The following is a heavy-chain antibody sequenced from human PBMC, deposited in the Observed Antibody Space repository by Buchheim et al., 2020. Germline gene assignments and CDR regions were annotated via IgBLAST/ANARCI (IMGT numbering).Heavy chain of an antibody. CDR3: ARAGGSSWFYHKTYFDY. D-gene: IGHD6-13*01. J-gene: IGHJ4*02. Sequence: QVQLQQWGAGLLKPSETLSLTCAVYGGSFSGYYWSWIRQPPGKGLEWIGEINHSGSTNYNPSLKSRVTISVDTSKNQFSLKLSSVTAADTAVYYCARAGGSSWFYHKTYFDYWGQGTL. V-gene: IGHV4-34*01. CDR2: INHSGST. CDR1: GGSFSGYY.